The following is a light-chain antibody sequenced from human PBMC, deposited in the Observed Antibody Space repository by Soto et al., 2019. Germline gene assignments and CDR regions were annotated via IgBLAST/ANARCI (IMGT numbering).Light chain of an antibody. CDR3: QQHESYPWT. CDR1: QSICGS. V-gene: IGKV1-5*03. Sequence: DIQMTQSPSTLSASVGDRVTITCRASQSICGSLAWYQQKPGKAPKFLIYKTSSLQSGVPSRFSGSVSGTEFTLTISSLQPDDLAIYYCQQHESYPWTFGQGTKVELK. J-gene: IGKJ1*01. CDR2: KTS.